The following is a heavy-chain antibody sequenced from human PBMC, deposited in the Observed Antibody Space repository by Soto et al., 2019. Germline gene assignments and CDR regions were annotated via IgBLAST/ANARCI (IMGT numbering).Heavy chain of an antibody. CDR3: ARGEDAFLYYCLGV. J-gene: IGHJ6*02. CDR1: GGSITSSY. CDR2: IYDTGISGYTPST. Sequence: PSETLSLTCTVSGGSITSSYWSWIRRPPGKGLEWIAYIYDTGISGYTPSTSYNPSLKSRVTMSVDTSKRQFSLKLTSGTAADTAVYYCARGEDAFLYYCLGVCGQGITVTVSS. V-gene: IGHV4-59*01.